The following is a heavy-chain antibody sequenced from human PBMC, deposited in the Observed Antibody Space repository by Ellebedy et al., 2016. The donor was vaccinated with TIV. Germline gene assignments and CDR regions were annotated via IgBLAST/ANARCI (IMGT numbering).Heavy chain of an antibody. J-gene: IGHJ4*02. Sequence: SETLSLXXAVSGGSFSGYYWSWIRQPPGKGLEWIGEINHSGSTNYNPSLKSRVTISVDTSKNQFSLKLSSVTAADTAVYYCARGDIVVVVAATLFDYWGQGTLVTVSS. D-gene: IGHD2-15*01. V-gene: IGHV4-34*01. CDR2: INHSGST. CDR3: ARGDIVVVVAATLFDY. CDR1: GGSFSGYY.